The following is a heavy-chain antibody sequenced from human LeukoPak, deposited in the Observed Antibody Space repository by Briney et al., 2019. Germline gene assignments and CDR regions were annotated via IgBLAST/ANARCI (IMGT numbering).Heavy chain of an antibody. D-gene: IGHD4-4*01. Sequence: GSLRLSWAGSGFTFSSYAMSWVRQASGKGLEWVSAISGSGGSTFYADSVRGRFTISRDNSKNTLYLQMNSLRAEDTAVYYCAKTGSKTSYYFDYWGQGTLVTVSS. CDR1: GFTFSSYA. J-gene: IGHJ4*02. CDR2: ISGSGGST. V-gene: IGHV3-23*01. CDR3: AKTGSKTSYYFDY.